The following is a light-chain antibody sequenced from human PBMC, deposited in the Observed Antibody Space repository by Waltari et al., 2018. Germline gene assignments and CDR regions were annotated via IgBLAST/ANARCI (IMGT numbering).Light chain of an antibody. V-gene: IGKV1-5*03. CDR1: QNIDTW. J-gene: IGKJ3*01. CDR3: QQYNSYSCG. CDR2: KAS. Sequence: DIHLTQSPSTLSASVGHRVTITCRASQNIDTWLAWYQQKPGKAPKLLIYKASYLQSGVPSRFSGRGSGTEFTLTIDSLQPDDFATYHCQQYNSYSCGFGPGTTVDLK.